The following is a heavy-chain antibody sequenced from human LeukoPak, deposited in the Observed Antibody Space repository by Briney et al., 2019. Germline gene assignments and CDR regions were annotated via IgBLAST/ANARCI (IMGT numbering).Heavy chain of an antibody. D-gene: IGHD5-18*01. CDR3: ARGSTAQYYYYYYYMDV. J-gene: IGHJ6*03. CDR2: INHSGST. CDR1: GGSFSGYY. V-gene: IGHV4-34*01. Sequence: SEXXSXTCAVYGGSFSGYYWSWLRQPPGKGLEWIGEINHSGSTNYNTSLTSRVTISVDTSKNQSSLKLSSVTAADTAVYYCARGSTAQYYYYYYYMDVWGKGTTVTVSS.